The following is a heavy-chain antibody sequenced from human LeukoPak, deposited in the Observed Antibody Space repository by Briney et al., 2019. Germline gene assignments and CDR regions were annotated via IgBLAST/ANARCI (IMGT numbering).Heavy chain of an antibody. J-gene: IGHJ1*01. Sequence: SETLSLTCAVSGDYISSSSYYWGWIRQSPGAGLEWIGDIYHSGRTYYNPSLKSRVAISIDTSKNQFSLRLRSMTAADTAVFYCARRRYYDSTGYFEWGRGTLVTVSS. CDR1: GDYISSSSYY. CDR3: ARRRYYDSTGYFE. CDR2: IYHSGRT. D-gene: IGHD3-22*01. V-gene: IGHV4-39*01.